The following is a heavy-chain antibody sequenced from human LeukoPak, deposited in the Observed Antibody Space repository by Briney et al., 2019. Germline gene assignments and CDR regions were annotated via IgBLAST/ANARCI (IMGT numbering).Heavy chain of an antibody. D-gene: IGHD6-19*01. J-gene: IGHJ4*02. Sequence: PGGSLRLSCAASGSTFSSYAMHWVRQAPGKGLEWVAVISFDGSNKYYADSVKGRFTISRDNSKNTLYLQMNSLRAEDTAVYYCARDILAVAGTGYFDSWGQGTLVTVSS. CDR3: ARDILAVAGTGYFDS. CDR2: ISFDGSNK. V-gene: IGHV3-30-3*01. CDR1: GSTFSSYA.